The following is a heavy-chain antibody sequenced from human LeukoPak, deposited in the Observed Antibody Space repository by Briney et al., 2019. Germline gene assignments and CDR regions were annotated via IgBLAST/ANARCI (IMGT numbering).Heavy chain of an antibody. CDR2: IYYSGST. CDR3: ARRGGDWFDP. Sequence: SETLSLTCTVSGGSISSSSYYWGWIRQPPGKGLEWIGSIYYSGSTYYNPSLKSRVTISVDTSKNQFSLKLSSVTAADTAVYYCARRGGDWFDPWGQGTLVTVSS. CDR1: GGSISSSSYY. J-gene: IGHJ5*02. V-gene: IGHV4-39*07. D-gene: IGHD3-10*01.